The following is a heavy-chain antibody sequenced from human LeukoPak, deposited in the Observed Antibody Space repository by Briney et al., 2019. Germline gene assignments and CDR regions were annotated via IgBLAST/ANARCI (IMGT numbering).Heavy chain of an antibody. CDR3: AYTPNSSGWYFADY. J-gene: IGHJ4*02. Sequence: ASVKVSCKASGYTFTSYGISWVRQAPGQGLEWMGWISAYNGNTNYAQKLQGRVTMTTDTSTSTAYMELRSLRSDDTAVYYCAYTPNSSGWYFADYWGQGTLVTVSS. CDR1: GYTFTSYG. CDR2: ISAYNGNT. D-gene: IGHD6-19*01. V-gene: IGHV1-18*01.